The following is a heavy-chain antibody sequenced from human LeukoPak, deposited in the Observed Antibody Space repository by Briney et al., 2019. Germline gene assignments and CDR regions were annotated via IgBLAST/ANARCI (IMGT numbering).Heavy chain of an antibody. Sequence: GGSLRLSCAASGFTFSSYAMSWVRQAPGEGLEWVSAISGSGGSTYYADSVKGRFTISRDNSKNTLYLQMNSLRAEDTAVYYCAKDLTMETYYDFWSGSDYWGQGTLVTVSS. CDR3: AKDLTMETYYDFWSGSDY. CDR1: GFTFSSYA. V-gene: IGHV3-23*01. J-gene: IGHJ4*02. D-gene: IGHD3-3*01. CDR2: ISGSGGST.